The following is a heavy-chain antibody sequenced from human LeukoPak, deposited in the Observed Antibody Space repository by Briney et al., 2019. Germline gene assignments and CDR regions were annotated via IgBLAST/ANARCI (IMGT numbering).Heavy chain of an antibody. CDR1: GDSISSSSFY. J-gene: IGHJ3*02. V-gene: IGHV4-39*06. Sequence: SETLSLTCTLSGDSISSSSFYWAWIRQPPGKGLECIGTIYYSGITYYSSSLKSRVTISVDTSKNQFPLKLSSVTAADTAVYFCARSGPAAGRPDAFDIWGQGTLVTVSS. D-gene: IGHD2-2*01. CDR3: ARSGPAAGRPDAFDI. CDR2: IYYSGIT.